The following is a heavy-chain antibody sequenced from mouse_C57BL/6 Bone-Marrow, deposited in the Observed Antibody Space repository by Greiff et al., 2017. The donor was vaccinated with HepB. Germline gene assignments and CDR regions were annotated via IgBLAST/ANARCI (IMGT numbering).Heavy chain of an antibody. D-gene: IGHD1-1*01. Sequence: EVMLVESGGGLVKPGGSLKLSCAASGFTFSDYGMHWVRQAPEKGLEWVAYISSGSSTFYYADTVKGRFTISRDNAKNTLFLQMTSLRSEDTAMYYCARTTVVDYAMDYWGQGTSVTVSS. CDR2: ISSGSSTF. CDR1: GFTFSDYG. CDR3: ARTTVVDYAMDY. V-gene: IGHV5-17*01. J-gene: IGHJ4*01.